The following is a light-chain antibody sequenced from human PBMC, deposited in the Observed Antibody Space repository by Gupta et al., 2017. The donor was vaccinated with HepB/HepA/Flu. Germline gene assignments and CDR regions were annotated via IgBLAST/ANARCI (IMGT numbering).Light chain of an antibody. Sequence: QSVLTQPPSASGTPGQRVTISCSGSNSNIGSNTVNWYQQLPGTAPKLLIYSNNQRPSGVPDRFSGSKSGTSASLAISGLQAEEEADYYCAAWDDSMNGPVFGGGTKLTVL. CDR2: SNN. V-gene: IGLV1-44*01. CDR1: NSNIGSNT. J-gene: IGLJ2*01. CDR3: AAWDDSMNGPV.